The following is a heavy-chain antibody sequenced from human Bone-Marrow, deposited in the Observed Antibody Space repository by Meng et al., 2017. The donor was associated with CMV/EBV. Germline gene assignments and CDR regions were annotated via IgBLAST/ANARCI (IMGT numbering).Heavy chain of an antibody. D-gene: IGHD2-15*01. CDR2: ISSNSNYI. V-gene: IGHV3-21*01. CDR1: GFTFRTYD. J-gene: IGHJ3*02. Sequence: GGSLRLSCAASGFTFRTYDMNWVRQAPGKGLEWVSSISSNSNYIYYADSVKGRFTIPRDNAKNSLYLQMNSLRAEDTAVYYCARDLGSAFDIWGQGTMVTVSS. CDR3: ARDLGSAFDI.